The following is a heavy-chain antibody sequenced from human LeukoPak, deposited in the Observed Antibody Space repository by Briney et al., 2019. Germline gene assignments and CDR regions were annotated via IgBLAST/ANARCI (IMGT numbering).Heavy chain of an antibody. CDR1: GFTLSNSW. D-gene: IGHD2-2*01. CDR3: ARDSSSVPEY. Sequence: PGGSLRLSCAVSGFTLSNSWMHWVRQAPGKGLVWLSRIKYDGSYTSYADSVKGRFTVSRDNAKNTLYLQMNSLRAEDTAVYYCARDSSSVPEYWGQGTPVTVSS. CDR2: IKYDGSYT. V-gene: IGHV3-74*01. J-gene: IGHJ4*02.